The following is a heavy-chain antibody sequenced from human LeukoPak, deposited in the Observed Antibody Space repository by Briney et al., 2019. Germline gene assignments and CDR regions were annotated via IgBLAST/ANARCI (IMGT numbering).Heavy chain of an antibody. CDR3: ARGRSSGLMWAIDS. CDR2: IYDTGST. V-gene: IGHV4-59*01. D-gene: IGHD6-19*01. J-gene: IGHJ4*02. Sequence: SETLSLTCTVSGGSISRYFWSWIRQSPGKGPEWIGYIYDTGSTNYNPSLKSRVTISVDTSKNQFSLKLSSVSAADTAVYYCARGRSSGLMWAIDSWGQGTLVTVSS. CDR1: GGSISRYF.